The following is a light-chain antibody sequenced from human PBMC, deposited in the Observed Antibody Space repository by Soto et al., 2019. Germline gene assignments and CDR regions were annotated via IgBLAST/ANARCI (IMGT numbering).Light chain of an antibody. CDR3: QQYNSYLT. CDR1: QSISSW. J-gene: IGKJ4*01. Sequence: DIQMTQSPSTLSASVGDRDTITCRASQSISSWLAWYQQKPRKAPKLLIFDASSLESGVPSRFSGSGSGTEFSLTISSLQPDDFATYYCQQYNSYLTFGGGTKVDIK. CDR2: DAS. V-gene: IGKV1-5*01.